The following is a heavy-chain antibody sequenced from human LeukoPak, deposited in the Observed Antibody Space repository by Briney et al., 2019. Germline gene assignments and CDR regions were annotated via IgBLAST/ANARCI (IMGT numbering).Heavy chain of an antibody. Sequence: GGSLRLSCAASGFTFRDYTMNWVRQAPGKGLDWVSAISKSGTYIKYADSVKGRLTVSRDNAKNSLFLQMNSLRVEDTAVYYCAREVVIVVEPAANTIDYWGQGTRLTVSS. D-gene: IGHD2-2*01. CDR2: ISKSGTYI. CDR1: GFTFRDYT. J-gene: IGHJ4*02. V-gene: IGHV3-21*01. CDR3: AREVVIVVEPAANTIDY.